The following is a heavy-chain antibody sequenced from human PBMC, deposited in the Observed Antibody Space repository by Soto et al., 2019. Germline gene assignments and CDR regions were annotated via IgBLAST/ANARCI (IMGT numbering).Heavy chain of an antibody. Sequence: QVQLVQSGAEVKKPGSSVKVSCKASGGTFSSYASSWVRQAHGQGLEWMGGIIPIFGTANYAQKFQGRVTITADESTSTAYMELRSLRSEDTAVYYCARGSGDGDPTGAPIDYWGQGTLVTVSS. V-gene: IGHV1-69*01. CDR3: ARGSGDGDPTGAPIDY. CDR1: GGTFSSYA. D-gene: IGHD6-25*01. J-gene: IGHJ4*02. CDR2: IIPIFGTA.